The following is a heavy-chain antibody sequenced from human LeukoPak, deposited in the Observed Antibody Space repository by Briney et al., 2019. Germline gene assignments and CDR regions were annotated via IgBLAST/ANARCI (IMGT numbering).Heavy chain of an antibody. CDR3: ARGAAGRFDY. CDR2: TRNKANSYTT. CDR1: GFTFSDHY. V-gene: IGHV3-72*01. D-gene: IGHD3-10*01. Sequence: GGSLRLSCAASGFTFSDHYMDWVRQAPGKGLEWVARTRNKANSYTTEYAASVKGRFTISRDDSKNSLYLQMNSLKTEDTAVYYCARGAAGRFDYWGQGTLVTVSS. J-gene: IGHJ4*02.